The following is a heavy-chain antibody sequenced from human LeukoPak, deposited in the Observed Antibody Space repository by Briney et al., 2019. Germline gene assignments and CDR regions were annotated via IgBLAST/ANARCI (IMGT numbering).Heavy chain of an antibody. CDR1: GFTFSDYY. V-gene: IGHV3-11*04. J-gene: IGHJ4*02. D-gene: IGHD3-22*01. CDR2: ISSSGSTI. Sequence: GGSLRLSCAASGFTFSDYYMSWIRQAPGKGLEWVSYISSSGSTIYYADSVKGRFTISRDNSKNTLYLQMNSLRAEDTAVYYCAKDTHYYDSSGVDYWGQGTLVTVSS. CDR3: AKDTHYYDSSGVDY.